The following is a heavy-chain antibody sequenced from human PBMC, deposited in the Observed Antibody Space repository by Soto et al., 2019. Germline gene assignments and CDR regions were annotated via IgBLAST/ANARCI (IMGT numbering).Heavy chain of an antibody. CDR1: GASISSGGYY. CDR2: IYYSGTT. V-gene: IGHV4-31*01. CDR3: AASCVGCGGFNYYGMDV. Sequence: QVQLQESGPGLVKPSQTLSLTCSVSGASISSGGYYWNWIRQHPGKGLEWIGYIYYSGTTYYNPSLKSLVTISVDTSKNQFPLKLSSVTAADTALYYCAASCVGCGGFNYYGMDVWGQGTTVTVSS. D-gene: IGHD2-21*01. J-gene: IGHJ6*02.